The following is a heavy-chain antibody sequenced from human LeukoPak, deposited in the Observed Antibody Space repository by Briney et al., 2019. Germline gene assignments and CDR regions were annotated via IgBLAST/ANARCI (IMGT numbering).Heavy chain of an antibody. V-gene: IGHV1-3*01. D-gene: IGHD1-26*01. CDR1: GYTFTSYS. J-gene: IGHJ6*02. CDR3: ARFLGGSYGMDV. Sequence: ASVKVSCKASGYTFTSYSMHWVHQAPGQRLEWMGWINAGNGNTKFSQKFQGRVTITRDTSASTAYMELSSLRSEDTAVYYCARFLGGSYGMDVWGQGTTVTVPS. CDR2: INAGNGNT.